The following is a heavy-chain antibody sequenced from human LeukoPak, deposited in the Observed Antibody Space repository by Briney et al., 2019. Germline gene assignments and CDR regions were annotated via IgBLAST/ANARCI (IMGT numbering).Heavy chain of an antibody. CDR1: GGTFSSYA. CDR3: ARAKKGAAGTNYYYYMDV. Sequence: SVKVSCKASGGTFSSYAISWVRQAPGQGLEWMGGIIPIFGTANYAQKFQGRVTITADESTSTAYMELSSLRSEDTAVYYCARAKKGAAGTNYYYYMDVWGKGTTVTVSS. CDR2: IIPIFGTA. D-gene: IGHD6-13*01. V-gene: IGHV1-69*13. J-gene: IGHJ6*03.